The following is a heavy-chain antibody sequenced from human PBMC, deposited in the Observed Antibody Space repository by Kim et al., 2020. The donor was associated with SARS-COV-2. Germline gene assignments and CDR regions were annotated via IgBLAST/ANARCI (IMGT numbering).Heavy chain of an antibody. D-gene: IGHD4-17*01. J-gene: IGHJ2*01. CDR2: LWSHGKTE. Sequence: GGSLRLSCAASGFTITHYGMHWVRQAPGKGLEWVALLWSHGKTEYYADSVKGRFTISRDRSNNALYLQMNGLTAEDTAVYYCARDAETTADSWSFDLWG. CDR3: ARDAETTADSWSFDL. CDR1: GFTITHYG. V-gene: IGHV3-33*01.